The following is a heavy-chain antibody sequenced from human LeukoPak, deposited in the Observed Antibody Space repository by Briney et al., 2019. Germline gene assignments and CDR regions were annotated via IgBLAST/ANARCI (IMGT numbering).Heavy chain of an antibody. Sequence: VASVKVSCKASGYTFTSYAMHWVRQAPGQRLEWMGWINAGNGNTKYSQKFQGGVTITRDTSASTAYMELGSLRSEDTAVYYCAREGGWLDFDYWGQGTLVTVSS. CDR1: GYTFTSYA. CDR2: INAGNGNT. D-gene: IGHD6-19*01. V-gene: IGHV1-3*01. J-gene: IGHJ4*02. CDR3: AREGGWLDFDY.